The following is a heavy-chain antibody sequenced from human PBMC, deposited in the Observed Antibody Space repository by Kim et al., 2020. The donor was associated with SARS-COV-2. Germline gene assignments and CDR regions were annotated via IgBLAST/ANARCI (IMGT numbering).Heavy chain of an antibody. V-gene: IGHV3-30*18. D-gene: IGHD2-2*01. CDR2: ISYDGSNK. J-gene: IGHJ4*02. CDR1: GFTFSSYG. Sequence: GGSLRLSCAASGFTFSSYGMHWVRQAPGKGLEWVAVISYDGSNKYYADSVKGRFTISRDNSKNTLYLQMNSLRAEDTAVYYCAKDRAPMVVVPAAIAYWGQGTLVTVSS. CDR3: AKDRAPMVVVPAAIAY.